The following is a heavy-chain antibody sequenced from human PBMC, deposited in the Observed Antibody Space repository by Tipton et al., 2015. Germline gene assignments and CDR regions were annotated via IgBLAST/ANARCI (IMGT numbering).Heavy chain of an antibody. D-gene: IGHD5-24*01. CDR1: GDSIHKYY. Sequence: TLSLTCTVSGDSIHKYYLTWIRQPPGRGLEWIGYIYHSASSNYNPSLKSRVTISVDTSKNQFSLMLRSVTAADTAVYYCARDVEHGMDVWGQGTTVTVSS. V-gene: IGHV4-59*01. CDR3: ARDVEHGMDV. J-gene: IGHJ6*02. CDR2: IYHSASS.